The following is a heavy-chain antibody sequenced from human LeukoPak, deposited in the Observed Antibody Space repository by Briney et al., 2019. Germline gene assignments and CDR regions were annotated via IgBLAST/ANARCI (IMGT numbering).Heavy chain of an antibody. CDR1: GYTFTSYG. CDR2: IGAYNGNT. J-gene: IGHJ5*02. V-gene: IGHV1-18*01. Sequence: ASVKVSCKASGYTFTSYGISWVRQAPGQGLEWMGWIGAYNGNTNYAQKLQGRVTMTTDTSTSTAYMELRSLRSDDTAVYYCARLSRYSGSYYVGNWFDPWGQGTLVTVSS. CDR3: ARLSRYSGSYYVGNWFDP. D-gene: IGHD1-26*01.